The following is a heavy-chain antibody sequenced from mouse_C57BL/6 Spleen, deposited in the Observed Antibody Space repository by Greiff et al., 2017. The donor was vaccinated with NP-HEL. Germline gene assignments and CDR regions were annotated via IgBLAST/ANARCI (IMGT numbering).Heavy chain of an antibody. D-gene: IGHD1-1*01. CDR3: SIHVLVPSYYGSIYFDY. Sequence: QVQLQQSGAELVKPGASVKLSCKASGYTFTEYTIHWVKQRSGQGLEWIGWVYPGSGSIKYNEKFKDKATLTADKSSNTFYMDLSRLTSEDSAVYFCSIHVLVPSYYGSIYFDYWGQGTTLTVSS. CDR1: GYTFTEYT. CDR2: VYPGSGSI. V-gene: IGHV1-62-2*01. J-gene: IGHJ2*01.